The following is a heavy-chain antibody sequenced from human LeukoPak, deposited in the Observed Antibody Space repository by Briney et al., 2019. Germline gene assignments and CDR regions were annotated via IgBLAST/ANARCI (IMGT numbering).Heavy chain of an antibody. J-gene: IGHJ5*02. CDR1: DYTFTSYG. V-gene: IGHV1-18*01. Sequence: ASVKVSCKASDYTFTSYGISWVRQAPGQGLEWMGWISTYNDNTNYVQKFQGRATMTTDTSTSTAYMEVRSLRSDDTAVYYCARGPRVSGRAYWFDPWGQGTLVTVSS. CDR2: ISTYNDNT. D-gene: IGHD6-13*01. CDR3: ARGPRVSGRAYWFDP.